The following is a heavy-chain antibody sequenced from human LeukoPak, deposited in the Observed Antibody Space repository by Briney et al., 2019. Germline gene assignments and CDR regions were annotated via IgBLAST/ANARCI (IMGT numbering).Heavy chain of an antibody. Sequence: GGSLRLPCAASGFTFSSYGMHWVRQAPGKGLEWVAFIWYDGSNKYYADSVKGRFTISRDNSKNTLYLQMNSLRAEDTAVYYCARGVTAGPSYYYYYMDVWGKGTTVTVSS. J-gene: IGHJ6*03. D-gene: IGHD6-13*01. V-gene: IGHV3-33*01. CDR1: GFTFSSYG. CDR3: ARGVTAGPSYYYYYMDV. CDR2: IWYDGSNK.